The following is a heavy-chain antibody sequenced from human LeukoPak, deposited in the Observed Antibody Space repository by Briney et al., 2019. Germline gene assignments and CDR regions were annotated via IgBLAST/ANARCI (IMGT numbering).Heavy chain of an antibody. CDR2: TYTSGST. CDR1: GGSISSYY. D-gene: IGHD6-13*01. CDR3: ARDQGIAAAGTFDY. Sequence: SETLSLTCTVSGGSISSYYWSWIRQPAGKGLEWIGRTYTSGSTNYNPSLKSRVTMSVDTSKNQFSLKLSSVTAADTAVYYCARDQGIAAAGTFDYWGQGTLVTVSS. V-gene: IGHV4-4*07. J-gene: IGHJ4*02.